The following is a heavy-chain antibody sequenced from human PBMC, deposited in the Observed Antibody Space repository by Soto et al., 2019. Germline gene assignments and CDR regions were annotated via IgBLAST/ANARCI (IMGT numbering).Heavy chain of an antibody. V-gene: IGHV3-30*18. CDR2: ISYDGNNK. J-gene: IGHJ6*02. D-gene: IGHD2-15*01. CDR1: GFSFSNYA. CDR3: AKSIGYYYGMDV. Sequence: GSLRLSCAASGFSFSNYAMYWVRQAPGKGLEWVAVISYDGNNKYYADSVKGQFTISRDNSKNTLYLQMNNLRAEDTAVYYCAKSIGYYYGMDVWGQGTTVTVSS.